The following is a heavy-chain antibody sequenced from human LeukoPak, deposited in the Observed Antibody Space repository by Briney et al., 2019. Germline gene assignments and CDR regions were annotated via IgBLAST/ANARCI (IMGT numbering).Heavy chain of an antibody. CDR3: ARDWPIVIADY. CDR1: GYTFTSYG. D-gene: IGHD2/OR15-2a*01. V-gene: IGHV1-18*01. J-gene: IGHJ4*02. CDR2: INANSGDT. Sequence: GASVKVSCKASGYTFTSYGISWVRQAPGQGLEWMGWINANSGDTNYAQRFQGRLTMTTDTSTTTACMELRSLSSDDTAVYYCARDWPIVIADYWGQGTLVTVSS.